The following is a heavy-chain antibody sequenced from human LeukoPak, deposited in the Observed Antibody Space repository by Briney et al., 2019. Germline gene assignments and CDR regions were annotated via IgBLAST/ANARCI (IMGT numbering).Heavy chain of an antibody. CDR1: GFSFSNYP. CDR3: ASRTDY. Sequence: PGGSLRLSCAASGFSFSNYPMNWVRQAPGKGLEWVSSISSSSSYIYYADSVQGRFTISRDNANNSLFLQVNSLRAEDTAVYYCASRTDYWGQGILVTVSS. CDR2: ISSSSSYI. J-gene: IGHJ4*02. V-gene: IGHV3-21*01.